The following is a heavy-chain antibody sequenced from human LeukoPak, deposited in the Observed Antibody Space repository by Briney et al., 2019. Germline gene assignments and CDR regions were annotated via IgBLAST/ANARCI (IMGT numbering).Heavy chain of an antibody. CDR3: ARGSSGFDY. V-gene: IGHV3-74*01. CDR2: INIDGSST. CDR1: GFTFSNSW. D-gene: IGHD6-19*01. Sequence: PGGSLRLSCEASGFTFSNSWMHWVRQAPGKGLVWVSLINIDGSSTSYAGSVKGRFTISRDNAKNTLYLQMNSLRAEDTAVYYCARGSSGFDYWGQGTLVTVSS. J-gene: IGHJ4*02.